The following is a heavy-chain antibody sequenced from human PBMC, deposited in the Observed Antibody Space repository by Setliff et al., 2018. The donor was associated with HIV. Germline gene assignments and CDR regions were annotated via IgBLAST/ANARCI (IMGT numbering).Heavy chain of an antibody. CDR1: GFSFSSYG. J-gene: IGHJ6*03. D-gene: IGHD3-3*01. CDR2: ISHDGSNK. CDR3: ARDGFALFGVDYHYMDV. V-gene: IGHV3-30*03. Sequence: GASLTISCATSGFSFSSYGMHWVRQAPGKGLEWVAVISHDGSNKYYADSVKGRSTLSRENSKNTVYVQMNSLRTEDTAVYYCARDGFALFGVDYHYMDVWGKGTTVTVSS.